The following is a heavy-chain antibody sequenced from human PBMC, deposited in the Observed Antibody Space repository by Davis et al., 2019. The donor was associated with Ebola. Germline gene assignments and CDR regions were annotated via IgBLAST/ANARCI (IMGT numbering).Heavy chain of an antibody. J-gene: IGHJ4*02. D-gene: IGHD6-25*01. Sequence: PGGSLRLSCGASGFTFSSYGMHWVRQAPGKGLEWAALISYDETDEYYADSVKGRFTISRDNSNNTLYLQMNSLRPDDTAVYYCAKGSGYFDYWGQGTLVTVSS. CDR1: GFTFSSYG. CDR3: AKGSGYFDY. CDR2: ISYDETDE. V-gene: IGHV3-30*18.